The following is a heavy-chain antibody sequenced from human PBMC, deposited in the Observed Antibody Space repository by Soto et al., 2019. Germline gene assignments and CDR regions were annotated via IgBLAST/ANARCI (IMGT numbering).Heavy chain of an antibody. CDR3: ASKAACGGDCYAFDS. Sequence: QVYLVQSGAEVKKPGSSVKISCKASGGIFSSNTINWVRQAAGQGLEWMGGIIPLFGTANYAEKFQGRVTITADKSTKTEYMELTSLRSEDTAVYYCASKAACGGDCYAFDSWGKGTLVTVSS. J-gene: IGHJ4*02. CDR2: IIPLFGTA. D-gene: IGHD2-21*02. CDR1: GGIFSSNT. V-gene: IGHV1-69*06.